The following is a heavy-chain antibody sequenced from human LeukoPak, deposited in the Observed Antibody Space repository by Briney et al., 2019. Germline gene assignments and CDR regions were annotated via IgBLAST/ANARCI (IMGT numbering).Heavy chain of an antibody. V-gene: IGHV5-51*03. CDR3: ARSGGRRGFSQKGTPNWFDP. D-gene: IGHD3-16*01. Sequence: GESLKISFEGSGYPFTNNWIGWVRQMPGKGLEWMGIIYPGDSDTRYSPSFQGQVTISVDKSISTAYLHWSSLKASDTAMYYCARSGGRRGFSQKGTPNWFDPWGQGTLVTVSS. J-gene: IGHJ5*02. CDR2: IYPGDSDT. CDR1: GYPFTNNW.